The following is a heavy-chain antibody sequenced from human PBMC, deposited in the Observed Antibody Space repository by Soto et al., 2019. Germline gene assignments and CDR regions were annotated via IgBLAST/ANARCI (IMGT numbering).Heavy chain of an antibody. D-gene: IGHD2-2*01. V-gene: IGHV1-18*01. CDR3: ARVRGDIVVVPAATPYYYYGMDV. J-gene: IGHJ6*02. Sequence: GASVKVSRKASGYTFTSYGISWVRQAPGQGLEWMGWISAYNGNTNYAQKLQGRVTMTTDTSTSTAYMELRSLRSDDTAVYYCARVRGDIVVVPAATPYYYYGMDVWGQGTTVTVS. CDR1: GYTFTSYG. CDR2: ISAYNGNT.